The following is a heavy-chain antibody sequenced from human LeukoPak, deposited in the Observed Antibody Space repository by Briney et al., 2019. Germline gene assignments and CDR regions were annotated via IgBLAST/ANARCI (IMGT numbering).Heavy chain of an antibody. D-gene: IGHD4-17*01. J-gene: IGHJ3*02. Sequence: SETLSLTCTVSGGSISSSSYYWGWIRQPPGKGLEWIGRIYYSGSTYYNPSLKSRVTISVDTSKNQFSLKLSSVTAAGTAVYYCASRAAMTTVTTGAFDIWGQGTMVTVSS. CDR3: ASRAAMTTVTTGAFDI. V-gene: IGHV4-39*01. CDR2: IYYSGST. CDR1: GGSISSSSYY.